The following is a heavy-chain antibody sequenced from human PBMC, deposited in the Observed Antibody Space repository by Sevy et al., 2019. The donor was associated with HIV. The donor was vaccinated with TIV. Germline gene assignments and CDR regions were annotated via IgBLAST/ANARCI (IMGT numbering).Heavy chain of an antibody. CDR2: IIPIFGTA. J-gene: IGHJ4*02. CDR1: GGTFSSYA. CDR3: ARRSAGGYYFDY. D-gene: IGHD3-10*01. Sequence: ASVKVSCKASGGTFSSYAISWVRQAPGQGLEWMGGIIPIFGTANYAQKFQGRVTITADESTSTAYMELSSLGSEDTAVYYCARRSAGGYYFDYWGQGTLVTVSS. V-gene: IGHV1-69*13.